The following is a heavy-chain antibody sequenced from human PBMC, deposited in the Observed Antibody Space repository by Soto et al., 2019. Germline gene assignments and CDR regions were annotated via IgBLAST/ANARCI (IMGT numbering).Heavy chain of an antibody. V-gene: IGHV3-23*01. CDR1: GFTFSSYA. D-gene: IGHD2-15*01. Sequence: XXSLRLSFAASGFTFSSYAMPWVPQAPGRGLEWVSCLGPSGDNTRYADSVKGRFTISRDNSKNTLYLQMNSLRDDDTAVYFCAKYITSTATRQFDYWGQGTLVTVSS. J-gene: IGHJ4*02. CDR2: LGPSGDNT. CDR3: AKYITSTATRQFDY.